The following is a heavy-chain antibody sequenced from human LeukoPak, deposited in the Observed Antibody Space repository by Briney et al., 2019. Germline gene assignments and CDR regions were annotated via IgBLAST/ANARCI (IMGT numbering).Heavy chain of an antibody. CDR1: GFTFSSYS. V-gene: IGHV3-21*01. CDR2: ISSSSSYI. CDR3: ARDLRGWYYFDY. Sequence: GGSLRLSCAASGFTFSSYSMNWVRQAPGKGLEWVSSISSSSSYIYYADSVKGRFTISRDNAKNSLYLQMNSLRAEDTAVYYCARDLRGWYYFDYWGQGTLDTVSS. J-gene: IGHJ4*02. D-gene: IGHD6-19*01.